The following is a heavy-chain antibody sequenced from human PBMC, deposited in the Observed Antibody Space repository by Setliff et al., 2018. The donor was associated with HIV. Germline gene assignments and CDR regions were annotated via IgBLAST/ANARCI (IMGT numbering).Heavy chain of an antibody. CDR1: GGSISRSSYY. J-gene: IGHJ5*01. CDR3: ARGGYSSRWYTWFDP. D-gene: IGHD6-13*01. Sequence: SETLSLTCTVSGGSISRSSYYWGWIRQPPGKGLEWIGSIYYSGSTNYNPSLQSRVTISIDTSKKQLFLKVRSVTAADTAVYYCARGGYSSRWYTWFDPWGQGALVTVSS. V-gene: IGHV4-39*07. CDR2: IYYSGST.